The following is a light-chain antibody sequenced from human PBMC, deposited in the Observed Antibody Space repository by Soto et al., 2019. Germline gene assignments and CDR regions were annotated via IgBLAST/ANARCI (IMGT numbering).Light chain of an antibody. Sequence: DIQMTQSASSLSASVGDRVIITCRASQSISSNLNWHQQKPGKAPKVLIYAASSLQSGVPSRFSGSGSGTDFTLTISRLQPEDFATYYCQQSYSIPYTFGQGTKLEIK. CDR2: AAS. CDR1: QSISSN. J-gene: IGKJ2*01. V-gene: IGKV1-39*01. CDR3: QQSYSIPYT.